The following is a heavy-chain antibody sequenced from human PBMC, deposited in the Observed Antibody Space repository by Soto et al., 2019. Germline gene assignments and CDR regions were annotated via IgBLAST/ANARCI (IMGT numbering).Heavy chain of an antibody. Sequence: PGGSLRLSCAASGFTCSSYDMSWVRQAPGKGLEWVSTILVSGSTHYEDSVKGRFTISRDGSKNTLYLQMNSLTAGDTAVYYCAKATATGGGAFDICGQGTMVTVSS. CDR1: GFTCSSYD. V-gene: IGHV3-23*01. CDR3: AKATATGGGAFDI. J-gene: IGHJ3*02. CDR2: ILVSGST. D-gene: IGHD2-8*02.